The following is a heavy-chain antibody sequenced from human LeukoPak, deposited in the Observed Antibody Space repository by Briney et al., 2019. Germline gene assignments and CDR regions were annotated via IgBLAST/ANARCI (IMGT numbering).Heavy chain of an antibody. CDR1: GFSVRSKY. CDR3: VKSYSGWTGQS. V-gene: IGHV3-66*01. J-gene: IGHJ5*02. Sequence: PGGSLRLSCAASGFSVRSKYMSWVRQAPGKRLESVAVIHGDGTTLYADSVKGRFTISRDDSKNTLSLQMNSLRDEDTALYYCVKSYSGWTGQSWGQGTQVTVSS. CDR2: IHGDGTT. D-gene: IGHD6-19*01.